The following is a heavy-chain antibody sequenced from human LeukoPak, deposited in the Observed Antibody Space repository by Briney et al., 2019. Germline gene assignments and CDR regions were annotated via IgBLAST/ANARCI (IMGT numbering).Heavy chain of an antibody. CDR3: VTDGGLLPYYFTY. CDR1: GFIFPNAW. V-gene: IGHV3-15*01. CDR2: IKNKNRGQTT. Sequence: GGSLRLSCAASGFIFPNAWMHWVRQAPGKGLEWVGRIKNKNRGQTTSYIPPVNGRFTISRDDSRNTLYLEMDSLKTEDTAAYHCVTDGGLLPYYFTYWGRGTLVTVSS. D-gene: IGHD3-10*01. J-gene: IGHJ1*01.